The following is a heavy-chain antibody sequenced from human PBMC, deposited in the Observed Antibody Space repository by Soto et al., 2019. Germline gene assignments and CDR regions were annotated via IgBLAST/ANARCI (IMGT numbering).Heavy chain of an antibody. CDR2: SNYSRTS. J-gene: IGHJ4*02. CDR1: GGSIRVQGYY. Sequence: SETLSLTCTASGGSIRVQGYYWTWIRQTPGKGFVWVGSSNYSRTSYFNPAIKGRATISVDTNTTQYPLMMTSIADADTVDYYCKRHYNWNDYYFDVWGQGTLVTVSS. V-gene: IGHV4-39*06. CDR3: KRHYNWNDYYFDV. D-gene: IGHD1-20*01.